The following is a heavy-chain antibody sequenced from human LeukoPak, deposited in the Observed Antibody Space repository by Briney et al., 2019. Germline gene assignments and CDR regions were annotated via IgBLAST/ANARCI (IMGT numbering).Heavy chain of an antibody. CDR2: INHSGNT. D-gene: IGHD1/OR15-1a*01. Sequence: TSETLSLTCAVYGGSFSGYYWTWIRQPPGKGLEWIGEINHSGNTNYNPSLKSRVTMPVDTSKNQFSLKLSSVTAADTALYYCARGVNNWNIDTFDIWGQGTMVTVSS. CDR1: GGSFSGYY. V-gene: IGHV4-34*01. J-gene: IGHJ3*02. CDR3: ARGVNNWNIDTFDI.